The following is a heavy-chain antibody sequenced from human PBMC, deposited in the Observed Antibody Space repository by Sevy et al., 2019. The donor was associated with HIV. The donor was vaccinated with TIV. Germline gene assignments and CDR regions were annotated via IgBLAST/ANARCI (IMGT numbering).Heavy chain of an antibody. CDR2: ISYDGSDK. J-gene: IGHJ4*02. V-gene: IGHV3-30*14. Sequence: GGSLRLSCAASGFAFTNYYAMHWVRQAPGKGLEWVALISYDGSDKYYADSVKGRFTISRDNSKNTLYLQMNSLRADDTAVYYCAREAGYSTGWSPGNYWGQGTLVTVSS. CDR1: GFAFTNYYA. D-gene: IGHD6-19*01. CDR3: AREAGYSTGWSPGNY.